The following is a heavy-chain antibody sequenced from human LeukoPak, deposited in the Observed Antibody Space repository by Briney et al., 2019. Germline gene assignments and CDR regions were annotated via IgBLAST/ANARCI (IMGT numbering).Heavy chain of an antibody. J-gene: IGHJ4*02. CDR3: ARAPPGLYGSGRGPIRY. D-gene: IGHD3-10*01. Sequence: GASVKVSCKASGYTFTSYGISWVRQAPGQGLEWMGWISAYNGNTNYAQKLQGRVTMTTDTSTSTAYMELRSLRSDDTAVYYCARAPPGLYGSGRGPIRYWGQGTLVTVSS. CDR1: GYTFTSYG. CDR2: ISAYNGNT. V-gene: IGHV1-18*01.